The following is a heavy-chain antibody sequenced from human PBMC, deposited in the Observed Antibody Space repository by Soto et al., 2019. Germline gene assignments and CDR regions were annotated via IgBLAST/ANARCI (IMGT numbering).Heavy chain of an antibody. D-gene: IGHD3-22*01. CDR1: GFTFNIYW. V-gene: IGHV3-74*01. J-gene: IGHJ4*02. CDR2: INADGSST. CDR3: AREIVTSGEYYFDS. Sequence: PGGSLRLSCAASGFTFNIYWMHWVRQAPGKGLVWVSRINADGSSTSYADSVKGRVTISRDTAKNMLYLQINSLRAEDTAVYYCAREIVTSGEYYFDSGGQGTLVTVSS.